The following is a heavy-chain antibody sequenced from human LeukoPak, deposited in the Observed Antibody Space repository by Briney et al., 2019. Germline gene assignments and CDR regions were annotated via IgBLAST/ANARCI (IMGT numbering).Heavy chain of an antibody. CDR3: ARESSTVVNVGAFDI. D-gene: IGHD4-23*01. V-gene: IGHV1-2*02. J-gene: IGHJ3*02. CDR1: VYTCTFYY. CDR2: SNPNSGGR. Sequence: ASVTVSLKCSVYTCTFYYMHWVWQAPGQGLGWVGWSNPNSGGRNNAQKFQGRVTMTRDTSISTAHMEVSRLRSDDTAVYYCARESSTVVNVGAFDIWGQGTMVTVSS.